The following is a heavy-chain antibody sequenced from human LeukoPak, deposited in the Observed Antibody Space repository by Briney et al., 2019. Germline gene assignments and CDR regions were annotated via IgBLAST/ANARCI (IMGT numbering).Heavy chain of an antibody. J-gene: IGHJ5*02. Sequence: SETLSLTCTVSGGSISSSSYYWGWIRQPPGKGLEWIGSIYYSGSTYYNPSLKSRVTISVDTSKNQFSLKLSSVTAADTAVYYCARSTITMVRGVITNWFDPWGRGTLVTVSS. CDR3: ARSTITMVRGVITNWFDP. V-gene: IGHV4-39*01. CDR1: GGSISSSSYY. CDR2: IYYSGST. D-gene: IGHD3-10*01.